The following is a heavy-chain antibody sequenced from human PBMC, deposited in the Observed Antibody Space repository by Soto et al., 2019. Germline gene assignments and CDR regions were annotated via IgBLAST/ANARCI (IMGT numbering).Heavy chain of an antibody. CDR1: GGTSTIYT. V-gene: IGHV1-69*08. Sequence: QVPLVQSGAEVKKPGSSVKVSCEASGGTSTIYTITWVRQAPGQGLAWMGRIVPLLGLTNYARDFQDRVTITAESSTSTAYMELSSLRFDDTAVYFCATEKYGAGRVGVYFWGQGTQVTVSS. D-gene: IGHD1-26*01. CDR3: ATEKYGAGRVGVYF. CDR2: IVPLLGLT. J-gene: IGHJ4*02.